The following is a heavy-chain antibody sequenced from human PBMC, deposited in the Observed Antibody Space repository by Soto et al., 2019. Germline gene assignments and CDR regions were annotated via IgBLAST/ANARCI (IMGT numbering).Heavy chain of an antibody. J-gene: IGHJ4*02. CDR2: IYWNDVK. CDR3: ALPTVNTDMVGALIDY. Sequence: QIILKESGPTLVKPTQTLTLTCTFSGFSLSTSGVGVAWIRQPPGKAPECLALIYWNDVKYYSPSLKSRLTITKDTSKNQVVLTMTNMDPVDTATYYCALPTVNTDMVGALIDYWGQGTLVTVSS. CDR1: GFSLSTSGVG. V-gene: IGHV2-5*01. D-gene: IGHD5-18*01.